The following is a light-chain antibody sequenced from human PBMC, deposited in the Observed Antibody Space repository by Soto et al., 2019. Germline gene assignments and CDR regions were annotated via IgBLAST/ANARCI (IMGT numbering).Light chain of an antibody. CDR1: QSVRSSY. CDR2: GAS. CDR3: QQYGTSPPIP. Sequence: EIVLTQSPGTLSLSPGERATLSCRASQSVRSSYLAWYQQKPGQAPRLVIYGASSRATGIPDRFSGSESGTDFTLTITILEPEDFAVYYCQQYGTSPPIPFGQGTRLEIK. V-gene: IGKV3-20*01. J-gene: IGKJ5*01.